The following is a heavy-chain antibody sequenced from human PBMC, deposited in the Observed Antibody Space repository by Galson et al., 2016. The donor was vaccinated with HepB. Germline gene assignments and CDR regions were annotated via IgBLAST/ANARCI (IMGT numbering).Heavy chain of an antibody. Sequence: SETLSLTCTVSGGSVSSGNYYWSWIRQSPGKGLEWIGYVDDSGSPSNNPSLESRVTISVDTSKNQFSLKLSSVTAPDTAMYYCARNDRYGYPFDYWGQGTLVTVSS. V-gene: IGHV4-61*01. CDR3: ARNDRYGYPFDY. CDR1: GGSVSSGNYY. D-gene: IGHD5-18*01. CDR2: VDDSGSP. J-gene: IGHJ4*02.